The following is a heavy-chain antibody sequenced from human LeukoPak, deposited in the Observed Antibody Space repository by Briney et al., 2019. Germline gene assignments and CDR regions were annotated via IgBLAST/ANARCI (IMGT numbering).Heavy chain of an antibody. CDR2: ISGSGSST. V-gene: IGHV3-23*01. J-gene: IGHJ4*02. Sequence: GGSLRLSCAASGFTFSSYAMSWVRQAPGKGLEWVSAISGSGSSTYYADSVKGRFTISRDNSKNTLYLQMNSLRAEDTAVYYCAKLADSSGWYVVRTFDYWGQGTLVTVSS. D-gene: IGHD6-19*01. CDR3: AKLADSSGWYVVRTFDY. CDR1: GFTFSSYA.